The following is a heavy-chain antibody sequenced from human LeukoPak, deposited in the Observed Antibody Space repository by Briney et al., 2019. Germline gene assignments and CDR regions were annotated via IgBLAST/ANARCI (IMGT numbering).Heavy chain of an antibody. J-gene: IGHJ4*02. CDR1: GFTFSGFW. CDR2: INSDGSST. V-gene: IGHV3-74*01. D-gene: IGHD5-18*01. Sequence: GGSLRLSCAASGFTFSGFWMHWVRQTPGKGLVGVSRINSDGSSTNYADSVKGRFTISRDNAKNTLYLQMNSLRAEDTAVYYCAKDLNGEGHVDTAKYWGQGTLVTVSS. CDR3: AKDLNGEGHVDTAKY.